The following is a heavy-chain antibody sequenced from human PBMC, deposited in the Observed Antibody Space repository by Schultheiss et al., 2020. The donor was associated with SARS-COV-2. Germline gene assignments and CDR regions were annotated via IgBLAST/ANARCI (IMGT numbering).Heavy chain of an antibody. CDR2: LYRRGDT. CDR1: GFTVSSNY. CDR3: AKDHLWAIRDGGRNWSDP. V-gene: IGHV3-53*01. Sequence: GESLKISCVVSGFTVSSNYMSWVRQPPGRGLEWVSVLYRRGDTYYADSVKGRFTISRHNSKNTLYLQMNSLRAEDTAVYYCAKDHLWAIRDGGRNWSDPWGQGTLVTVSS. D-gene: IGHD5-24*01. J-gene: IGHJ5*02.